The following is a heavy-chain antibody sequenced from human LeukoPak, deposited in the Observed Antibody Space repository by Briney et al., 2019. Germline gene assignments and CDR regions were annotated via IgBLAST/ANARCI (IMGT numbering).Heavy chain of an antibody. J-gene: IGHJ6*03. CDR3: AKSGYSSGWTLNYYYYYMDV. V-gene: IGHV3-7*03. CDR2: IKQDGSEK. Sequence: GGSLRLSCAASGFTFSSYWMSWVRQAPGKGLEWVANIKQDGSEKYYVDSVKGRFTISRDNSKNSLYLQMNSLRAEDTALYYCAKSGYSSGWTLNYYYYYMDVWGKGTTVTVSS. D-gene: IGHD6-19*01. CDR1: GFTFSSYW.